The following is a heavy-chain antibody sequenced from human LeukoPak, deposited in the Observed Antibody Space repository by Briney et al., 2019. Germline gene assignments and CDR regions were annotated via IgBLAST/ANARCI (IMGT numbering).Heavy chain of an antibody. V-gene: IGHV3-48*03. CDR3: AKDRDTKYSSSGLPDY. Sequence: GGSLRLSCAASGFTFSSYEMNWVRQAPGKGLEWVSYISSSGSTIYYADSVKGRFTISRDNAKNSLYLQMNSLRAEDTAVYYCAKDRDTKYSSSGLPDYWGQGTLVTVSS. CDR1: GFTFSSYE. J-gene: IGHJ4*02. CDR2: ISSSGSTI. D-gene: IGHD6-6*01.